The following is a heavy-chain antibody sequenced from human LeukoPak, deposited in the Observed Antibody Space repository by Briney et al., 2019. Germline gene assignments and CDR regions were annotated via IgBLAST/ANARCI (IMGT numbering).Heavy chain of an antibody. CDR3: TTAKNDH. CDR2: ITNSSSTI. V-gene: IGHV3-48*04. Sequence: GGSLRLSCAVSGFTFSRYSMNRVRQAPGKGLEWVSYITNSSSTIFYADSVKGRFTISRDNAKNSLYLQMSSLRAEDTAVYYCTTAKNDHWGQGTLVTVSS. J-gene: IGHJ4*02. CDR1: GFTFSRYS.